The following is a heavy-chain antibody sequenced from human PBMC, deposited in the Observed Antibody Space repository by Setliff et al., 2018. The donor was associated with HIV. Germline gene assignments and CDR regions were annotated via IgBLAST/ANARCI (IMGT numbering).Heavy chain of an antibody. CDR1: GFTFSKYW. CDR2: VNPDGTDK. J-gene: IGHJ4*02. Sequence: GSLRLSCAASGFTFSKYWMSWVRQAPGKGLEWVASVNPDGTDKYYVDSVKGRFTISRDNAKNSLYLQLNSLRAEDTAIYYCARDWRSGYDLNFDYWGQGTLVTVSS. CDR3: ARDWRSGYDLNFDY. D-gene: IGHD5-12*01. V-gene: IGHV3-7*01.